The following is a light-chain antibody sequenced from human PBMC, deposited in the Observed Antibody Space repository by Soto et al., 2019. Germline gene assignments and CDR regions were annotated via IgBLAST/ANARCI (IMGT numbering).Light chain of an antibody. CDR3: LQHYSYPWT. CDR1: QGIRID. CDR2: DAS. V-gene: IGKV1-17*01. J-gene: IGKJ1*01. Sequence: DIQMTQSPSSLSASVGDRVTITCRASQGIRIDLGWYQQKPGKAPKRLIYDASNLQSGVPSRFSGSGSGTEFTLTISSLQPEDFATYSCLQHYSYPWTSGQGTKVDIK.